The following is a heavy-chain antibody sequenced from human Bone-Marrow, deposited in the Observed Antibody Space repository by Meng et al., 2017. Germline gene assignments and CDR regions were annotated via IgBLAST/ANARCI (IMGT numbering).Heavy chain of an antibody. Sequence: GESPKISCAASGFTVRSTYMSWVRQAPGQGLEWGSVLFSDGTAYYAESVKGRFTISRHNSENTLYLQMNSLRIDDAAIYYCATATNSNGWTAERDYWGQGTLVTVSS. V-gene: IGHV3-53*04. CDR2: LFSDGTA. CDR3: ATATNSNGWTAERDY. J-gene: IGHJ4*02. CDR1: GFTVRSTY. D-gene: IGHD6-19*01.